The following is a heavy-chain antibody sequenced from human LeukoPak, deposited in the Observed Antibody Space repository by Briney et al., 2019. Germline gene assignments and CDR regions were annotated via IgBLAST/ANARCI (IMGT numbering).Heavy chain of an antibody. J-gene: IGHJ1*01. Sequence: GGPLRLSCAASGFTFSSYAMSWFRQAPGKGLGWGAAFSGSGGRKYTADSVKGRFTIPRDNSKNTLYLQMNSLRAKDTAVYYCAKERGDAGIQLWPLYFQHWGQGTLVTVSS. V-gene: IGHV3-23*01. CDR3: AKERGDAGIQLWPLYFQH. D-gene: IGHD5-18*01. CDR1: GFTFSSYA. CDR2: FSGSGGRK.